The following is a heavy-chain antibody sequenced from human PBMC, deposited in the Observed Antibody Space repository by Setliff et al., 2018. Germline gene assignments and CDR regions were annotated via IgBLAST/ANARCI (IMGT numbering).Heavy chain of an antibody. J-gene: IGHJ4*02. V-gene: IGHV4-38-2*02. CDR3: TVYNTGSSKDHY. Sequence: SETLSLTCTVSGYSISSGYYWGWIRQPPGKGLEWIGSIYHSGSTYYNPSLKSRATISVDTSKNQFSLKLSSVTAADTALYYCTVYNTGSSKDHYWGQGAPVTVSS. CDR1: GYSISSGYY. D-gene: IGHD2-8*02. CDR2: IYHSGST.